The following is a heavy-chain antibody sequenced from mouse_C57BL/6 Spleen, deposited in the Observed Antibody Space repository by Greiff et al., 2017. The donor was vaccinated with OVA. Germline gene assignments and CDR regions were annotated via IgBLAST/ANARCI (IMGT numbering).Heavy chain of an antibody. Sequence: VMLVESGAELARPGASVKLSCKASGYTFTSYGISWVKQRTGQGLEWIGEIYPRSGNTYYNEKFKGKATLTADKSSSTAYMELRSLTSEDSAVYFCARGGGSSPYYYAMDYWGQGTSVTVSS. CDR2: IYPRSGNT. CDR3: ARGGGSSPYYYAMDY. CDR1: GYTFTSYG. V-gene: IGHV1-81*01. D-gene: IGHD1-1*01. J-gene: IGHJ4*01.